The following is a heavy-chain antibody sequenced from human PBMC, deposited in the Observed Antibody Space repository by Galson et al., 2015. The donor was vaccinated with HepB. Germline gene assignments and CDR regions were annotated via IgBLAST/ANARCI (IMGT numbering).Heavy chain of an antibody. Sequence: SLRLSCADSGFTFSDFSDYYMSWIRQAPGRGLGWVSYVSGSAPDINYADSVKGRFTITRDNAKNSLYLQMNSRRAEDAVIYYCATVVRGHHVNDGLWGQGTLVTVSS. J-gene: IGHJ4*02. CDR3: ATVVRGHHVNDGL. D-gene: IGHD5/OR15-5a*01. V-gene: IGHV3-11*06. CDR1: GFTFSDFSDYY. CDR2: VSGSAPDI.